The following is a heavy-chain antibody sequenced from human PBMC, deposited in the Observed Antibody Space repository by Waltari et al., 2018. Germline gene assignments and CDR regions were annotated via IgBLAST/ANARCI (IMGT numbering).Heavy chain of an antibody. CDR3: ARDFDCGGDCYYFDY. CDR1: GFTFSIYG. Sequence: EVQLVESGGGLVKPGGSLRLSCAASGFTFSIYGMNWVRQAPGKGLEWVSSISSSSSYIYYADSVKGRFTISRDNAKNSLYLQMNSLRAEDTAVYYCARDFDCGGDCYYFDYWGQGTLVTVSS. V-gene: IGHV3-21*01. J-gene: IGHJ4*02. D-gene: IGHD2-21*01. CDR2: ISSSSSYI.